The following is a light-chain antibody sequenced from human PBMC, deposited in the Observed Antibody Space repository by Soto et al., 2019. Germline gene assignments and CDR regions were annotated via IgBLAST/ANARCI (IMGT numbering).Light chain of an antibody. J-gene: IGKJ2*01. CDR2: KVS. CDR3: MQGTHWPYT. Sequence: DVVMSQSPLSLPVTFGQPASIACRSSQSLLFYDGNTYLSWIQQRPGQSPRRLIYKVSNRDSGVPDRVRGSGSGTDFSLKISRVEAEDIGVYYCMQGTHWPYTFGQGTRLEIK. CDR1: QSLLFYDGNTY. V-gene: IGKV2-30*01.